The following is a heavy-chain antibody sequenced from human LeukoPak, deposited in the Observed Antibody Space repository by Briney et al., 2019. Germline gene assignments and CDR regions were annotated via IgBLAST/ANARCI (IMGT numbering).Heavy chain of an antibody. CDR1: GFTVSSNY. J-gene: IGHJ4*02. D-gene: IGHD3-10*01. Sequence: PGGSLRLSCAASGFTVSSNYMSWVRQAPGKGLEWVSVIYSGGSTYYADSVKGRFTISRDNSKNTLYLQMNSLRAEDTAVYYCARDFARYYGSGSSDYWGQGTLVTVSS. V-gene: IGHV3-53*01. CDR3: ARDFARYYGSGSSDY. CDR2: IYSGGST.